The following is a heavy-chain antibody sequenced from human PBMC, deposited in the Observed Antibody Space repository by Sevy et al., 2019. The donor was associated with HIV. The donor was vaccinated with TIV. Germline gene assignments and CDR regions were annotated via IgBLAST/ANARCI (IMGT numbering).Heavy chain of an antibody. Sequence: ASVKVSCKASGYTFTDYYMRWVRQAPGQGLEWMGWINPNSGGTNYAQKFQGRVTMTRDTSISTAYMELSRLRSDDTAVYYCARDALLRGGYLDYWGQGTLVTVSS. D-gene: IGHD3-10*01. CDR3: ARDALLRGGYLDY. J-gene: IGHJ4*02. CDR1: GYTFTDYY. V-gene: IGHV1-2*02. CDR2: INPNSGGT.